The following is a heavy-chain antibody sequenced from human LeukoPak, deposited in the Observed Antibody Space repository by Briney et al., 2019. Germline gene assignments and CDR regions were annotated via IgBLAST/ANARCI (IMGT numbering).Heavy chain of an antibody. CDR3: ARVSGWYHVNY. V-gene: IGHV3-7*01. D-gene: IGHD6-19*01. J-gene: IGHJ4*02. CDR1: GFTFSSYW. CDR2: INQDGSEK. Sequence: GGSLRLSCAASGFTFSSYWMSWVRQAPGKGLEWVAKINQDGSEKYYVDSVKGRFTISRDSAKNSLYLQMNSLRAEDTAVYYCARVSGWYHVNYWGQGTLVTVSS.